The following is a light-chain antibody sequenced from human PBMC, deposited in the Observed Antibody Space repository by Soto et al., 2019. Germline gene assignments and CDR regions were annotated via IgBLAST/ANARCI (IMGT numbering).Light chain of an antibody. V-gene: IGLV2-14*01. Sequence: QSALTQPASVSGSPGQSITISCSGTSSDVGGYNYVSWYQQHPGKAPKLMIYEVSSRPSGVSNRFSGSKSGNTASLTISGLQAEDEAHYYCSSYTSSSTLVFGRGTKVTVL. CDR2: EVS. J-gene: IGLJ2*01. CDR3: SSYTSSSTLV. CDR1: SSDVGGYNY.